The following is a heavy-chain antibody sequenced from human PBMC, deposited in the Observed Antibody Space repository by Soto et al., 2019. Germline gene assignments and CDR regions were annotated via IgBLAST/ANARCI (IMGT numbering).Heavy chain of an antibody. CDR1: GGTVSGYA. J-gene: IGHJ4*02. CDR2: IIPMFGTS. CDR3: ARGSCSSTSCYKEYYFDL. Sequence: QVQLVQSGAEVKKPGSSVKVSCKASGGTVSGYAISWVRQAPGQGLEWMGEIIPMFGTSNYAQKFQGRVTITADESTSPAYMELSSLRSEDTAVYYCARGSCSSTSCYKEYYFDLWGQGTLVTVSS. V-gene: IGHV1-69*01. D-gene: IGHD2-2*02.